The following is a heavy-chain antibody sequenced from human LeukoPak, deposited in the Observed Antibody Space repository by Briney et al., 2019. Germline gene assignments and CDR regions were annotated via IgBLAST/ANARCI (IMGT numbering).Heavy chain of an antibody. CDR3: APGDYSYNWFDP. J-gene: IGHJ5*02. V-gene: IGHV1-69*13. Sequence: SVKVSCKASGGTFSSYAISWVRQAPGQGLEWMGGIIPTFGTANYAQKFQGRVTITADESTSTAYMELSSLRSEDTAVYYCAPGDYSYNWFDPWGQGTLVTVSS. CDR1: GGTFSSYA. D-gene: IGHD4-17*01. CDR2: IIPTFGTA.